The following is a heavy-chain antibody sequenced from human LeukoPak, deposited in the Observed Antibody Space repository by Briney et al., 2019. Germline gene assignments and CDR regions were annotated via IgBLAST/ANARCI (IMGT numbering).Heavy chain of an antibody. J-gene: IGHJ5*02. CDR2: MLSDGNT. CDR3: ARSGSAWFDR. CDR1: GFIVSSNF. D-gene: IGHD3-10*01. V-gene: IGHV3-53*01. Sequence: GVSLRLSCAASGFIVSSNFMSWVRQAPAKGLEWVSVMLSDGNTYYADSVKGRFTISRDNSKDTVYLQMNSLRVEDTAIYYCARSGSAWFDRWGQGTLVTASS.